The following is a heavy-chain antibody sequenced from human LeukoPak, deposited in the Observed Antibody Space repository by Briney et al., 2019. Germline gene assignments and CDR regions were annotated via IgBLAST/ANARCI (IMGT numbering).Heavy chain of an antibody. CDR3: ARDYNGYCSGGRCYLPFDY. CDR2: ISYDGSNK. CDR1: GFTFISYA. Sequence: GGPRGLSCAALGFTFISYAMHWVRQAPGRGLEWVAFISYDGSNKYYADSVKGRFTISRDNSKNTLYLQMNSLRAEDTAVYYCARDYNGYCSGGRCYLPFDYWGQGTLVTVSS. J-gene: IGHJ4*02. V-gene: IGHV3-30-3*01. D-gene: IGHD2-15*01.